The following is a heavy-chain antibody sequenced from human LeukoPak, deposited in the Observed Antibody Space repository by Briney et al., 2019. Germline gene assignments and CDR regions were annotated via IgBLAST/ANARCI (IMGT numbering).Heavy chain of an antibody. V-gene: IGHV3-30*04. J-gene: IGHJ6*02. CDR2: ISYDGSNK. CDR3: ARDRVVVVPDAIVSPCGMDV. D-gene: IGHD2-2*01. CDR1: GFTFSSYA. Sequence: GGSLRLSCAASGFTFSSYAMHWVRQAPGKGLEWVAVISYDGSNKFYADSVKGRFTTSRDNSKNTLYLQMNNLRAEDTAVYYCARDRVVVVPDAIVSPCGMDVWGQGTTVTVSS.